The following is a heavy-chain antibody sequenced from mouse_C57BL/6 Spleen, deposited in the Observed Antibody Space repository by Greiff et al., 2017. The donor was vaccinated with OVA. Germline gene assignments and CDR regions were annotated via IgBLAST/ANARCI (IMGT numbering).Heavy chain of an antibody. CDR2: IRNKANGYTT. V-gene: IGHV7-3*01. CDR1: GFTFTDYY. CDR3: ARYRYYGSSSYAMDY. J-gene: IGHJ4*01. D-gene: IGHD1-1*01. Sequence: EVKLVESGGGLVQPGGSLSLSCAASGFTFTDYYMSWVRQPPGKALEWLGFIRNKANGYTTEYSASVKGRFTISRDNSQSILYLQMNALRAEDSATYYCARYRYYGSSSYAMDYWGQGTSVTVSS.